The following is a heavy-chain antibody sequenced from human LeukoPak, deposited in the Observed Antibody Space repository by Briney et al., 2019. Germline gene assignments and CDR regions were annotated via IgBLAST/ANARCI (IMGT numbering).Heavy chain of an antibody. Sequence: PSETLSLTCIVSGGSISSLNLWSWLRQPPGKGLEWIGEMYVGGTTNFNPSLKRRVTILIDKSKNQLSLQLTSVTAADTAVYYCAGLEGRYSTDWFYFFDYWGQGALVTVSS. V-gene: IGHV4-4*02. CDR1: GGSISSLNL. D-gene: IGHD6-19*01. J-gene: IGHJ4*02. CDR3: AGLEGRYSTDWFYFFDY. CDR2: MYVGGTT.